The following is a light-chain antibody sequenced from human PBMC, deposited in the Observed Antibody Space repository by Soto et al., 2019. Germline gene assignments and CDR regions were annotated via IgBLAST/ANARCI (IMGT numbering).Light chain of an antibody. CDR1: SSGIGNYNL. Sequence: QSVLTQPASVSGSPGQSITISCTGTSSGIGNYNLVSWFQQHPGKAPKLFIYEVNRRPSGVSDRLSGSKSANTASLTISGLKAQDEAHYYCFSYAGAGTFVFGTGTKVTVL. J-gene: IGLJ1*01. V-gene: IGLV2-23*02. CDR3: FSYAGAGTFV. CDR2: EVN.